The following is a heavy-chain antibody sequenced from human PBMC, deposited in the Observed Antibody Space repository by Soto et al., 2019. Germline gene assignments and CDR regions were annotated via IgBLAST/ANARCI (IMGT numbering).Heavy chain of an antibody. J-gene: IGHJ4*02. CDR1: GYTFISYG. CDR2: ISANNGNT. V-gene: IGHV1-18*01. D-gene: IGHD2-15*01. CDR3: AREHCSGGSCYLDY. Sequence: GASVKVSCKASGYTFISYGISWVRQAPGQGLEWMGWISANNGNTNYAQKLQGRVTTTTDTSTSTAYMELRSLRSDDTAVYYCAREHCSGGSCYLDYWGQGTMGTVSS.